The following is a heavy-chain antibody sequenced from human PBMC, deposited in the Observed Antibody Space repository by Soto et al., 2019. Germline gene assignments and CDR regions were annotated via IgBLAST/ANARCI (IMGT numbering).Heavy chain of an antibody. D-gene: IGHD2-15*01. CDR1: GFTFSSCT. V-gene: IGHV3-21*01. CDR3: SGCSGGACHQNYGMDV. CDR2: ISPSTSHI. J-gene: IGHJ6*02. Sequence: EVHLVESGGGLVKPGGSLRLSCAVSGFTFSSCTMNWVRQAPGKGLEWVSSISPSTSHIYYADSVKGRFTISRDNAKNSLFLPMNSLRAEDTVVYYCSGCSGGACHQNYGMDVWGQGTTVTVSS.